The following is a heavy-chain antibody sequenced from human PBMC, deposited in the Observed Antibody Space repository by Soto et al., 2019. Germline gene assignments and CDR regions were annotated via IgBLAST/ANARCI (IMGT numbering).Heavy chain of an antibody. CDR2: IIPIFGTA. D-gene: IGHD3-22*01. J-gene: IGHJ5*02. Sequence: SVQVSFKASGGTFSSYAISWVRQAPGQGLEWMGGIIPIFGTANYAQKFQGRVTITADESTSTAYMELSSLRSEDTAVYYCARDVGPRDSSGYFWFDPWGQGTLVTVSS. V-gene: IGHV1-69*13. CDR1: GGTFSSYA. CDR3: ARDVGPRDSSGYFWFDP.